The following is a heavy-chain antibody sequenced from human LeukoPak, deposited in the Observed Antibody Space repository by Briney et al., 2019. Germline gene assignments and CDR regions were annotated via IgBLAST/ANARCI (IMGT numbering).Heavy chain of an antibody. CDR1: GFTVSSNY. CDR2: IYTGGST. CDR3: ARGYCSGGSCYSVYFDY. J-gene: IGHJ4*02. Sequence: GGSLRLSCAASGFTVSSNYMSWVRQAPGKGLEWVSVIYTGGSTYYADSVKGRFTISRDNSKNTLYLQMNSLRAEVTAVYYCARGYCSGGSCYSVYFDYWGQGTLVTVSS. V-gene: IGHV3-66*01. D-gene: IGHD2-15*01.